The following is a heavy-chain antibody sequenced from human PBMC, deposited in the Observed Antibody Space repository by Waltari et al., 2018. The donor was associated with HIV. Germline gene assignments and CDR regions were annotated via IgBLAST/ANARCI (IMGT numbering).Heavy chain of an antibody. J-gene: IGHJ6*02. CDR2: ISWNSGSI. V-gene: IGHV3-9*01. D-gene: IGHD3-22*01. Sequence: VRQAPGKGLEWVSGISWNSGSIGYADSVKGRFTISRDNAKNSLYLQMNSLRAEDTALYYCAKDRGTMIPYGMDVWGQGTTVTVSS. CDR3: AKDRGTMIPYGMDV.